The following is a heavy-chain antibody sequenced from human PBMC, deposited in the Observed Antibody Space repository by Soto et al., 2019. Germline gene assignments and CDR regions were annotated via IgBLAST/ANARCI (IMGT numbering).Heavy chain of an antibody. CDR3: ARDRTALKRYYYGMDV. D-gene: IGHD5-18*01. CDR2: INPNSGGT. CDR1: GYTFTGYY. V-gene: IGHV1-2*02. J-gene: IGHJ6*02. Sequence: ASVKVSCKASGYTFTGYYMHWVRQAPGQGLEWMGWINPNSGGTNYAQKFQGRVTMTRDTSISTAYMELSRLRSDDTAVYYCARDRTALKRYYYGMDVWGQGTTVTVSS.